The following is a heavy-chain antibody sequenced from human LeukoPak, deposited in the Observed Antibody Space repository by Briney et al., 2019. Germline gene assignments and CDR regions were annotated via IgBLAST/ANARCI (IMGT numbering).Heavy chain of an antibody. CDR2: IRYDGSNK. Sequence: TGGSLRLSCAASGFTFSNYGMHWVRQAPGKGLEWVAFIRYDGSNKYYADSVKGRFTISRDNSKNTLYLQMNSLRAEDTAVYYCAKRDRMYTSGSYYFDYWGRGTLVTVSS. J-gene: IGHJ4*02. V-gene: IGHV3-30*02. D-gene: IGHD6-19*01. CDR1: GFTFSNYG. CDR3: AKRDRMYTSGSYYFDY.